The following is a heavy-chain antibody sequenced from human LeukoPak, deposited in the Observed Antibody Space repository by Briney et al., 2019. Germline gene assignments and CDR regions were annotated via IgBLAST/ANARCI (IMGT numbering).Heavy chain of an antibody. Sequence: ESLKISCKGSGYSFTNYWIGWVRQMPGKGLEWMGIIYPGDSDTRYSPSFQGQVTISADKSISTAYLQWSSLKASDTAIFYCAKHAIPYSSSSHFDYWGQGTLVTVSS. J-gene: IGHJ4*02. CDR1: GYSFTNYW. CDR2: IYPGDSDT. V-gene: IGHV5-51*01. CDR3: AKHAIPYSSSSHFDY. D-gene: IGHD6-13*01.